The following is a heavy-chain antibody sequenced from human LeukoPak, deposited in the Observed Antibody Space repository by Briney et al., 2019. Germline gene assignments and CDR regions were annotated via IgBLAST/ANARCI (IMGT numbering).Heavy chain of an antibody. D-gene: IGHD4-17*01. Sequence: GGSLRLSCAASRFTFSNAWMTWVRQAPGKGLEWVGRIKSKTDGGTADYAAPVKGRFIISRDDSKDTLYLQMNSLQIEDTAVYYCSTARATVTTDYWGQGTLVTVSS. CDR2: IKSKTDGGTA. CDR3: STARATVTTDY. V-gene: IGHV3-15*01. CDR1: RFTFSNAW. J-gene: IGHJ4*02.